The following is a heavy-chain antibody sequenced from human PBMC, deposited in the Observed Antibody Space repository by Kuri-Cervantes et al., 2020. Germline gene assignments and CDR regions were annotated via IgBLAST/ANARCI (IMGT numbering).Heavy chain of an antibody. CDR3: ASVGANYGDTFPSRAFDI. J-gene: IGHJ3*02. CDR1: GGSVNSGGYY. D-gene: IGHD4-17*01. CDR2: ILYSGST. V-gene: IGHV4-61*08. Sequence: SETLSLTCTVSGGSVNSGGYYWSWIRQPPGKGLEWIGYILYSGSTNYNPSLKSRVTISVDTSKNQFSLKLSSVTAADTAVYYCASVGANYGDTFPSRAFDIWGQGTMVTVSS.